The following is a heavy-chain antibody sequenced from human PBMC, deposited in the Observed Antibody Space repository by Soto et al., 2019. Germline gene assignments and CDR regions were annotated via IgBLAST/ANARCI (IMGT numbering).Heavy chain of an antibody. D-gene: IGHD3-3*01. CDR2: IVPMFGTS. J-gene: IGHJ4*02. V-gene: IGHV1-69*06. CDR1: GGTSTRYA. CDR3: NRGSECDFWSGYL. Sequence: QERLVQSGAEVRKAGSSVKVSCKVTGGTSTRYAINWVRQAPGQGLEWMGGIVPMFGTSKYAQKFQGRVTITADTSTNIAYMELRSLRSEDTAVYYCNRGSECDFWSGYLWGQGTLVSVSS.